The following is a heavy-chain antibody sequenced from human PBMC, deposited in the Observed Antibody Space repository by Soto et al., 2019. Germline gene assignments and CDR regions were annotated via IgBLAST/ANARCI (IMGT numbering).Heavy chain of an antibody. J-gene: IGHJ6*03. Sequence: SQTLSLTCAISGDSVSSNSAAWNWIRLSPSRGLEWLARTYYRSRWYNDYAVSVRSRITVNPDTSKNQFSLQLTSVTPEDTAVYYCAGASSHQWYYMDVWGKGTTVTVSS. CDR2: TYYRSRWYN. D-gene: IGHD6-19*01. V-gene: IGHV6-1*01. CDR1: GDSVSSNSAA. CDR3: AGASSHQWYYMDV.